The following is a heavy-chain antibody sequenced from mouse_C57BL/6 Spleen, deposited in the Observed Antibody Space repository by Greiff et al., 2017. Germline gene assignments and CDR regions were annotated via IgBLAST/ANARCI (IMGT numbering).Heavy chain of an antibody. Sequence: EVQLQQSGPELVKPGASVKISCKASGYTFTDYYMNWVKQSHGKSLEWIGDINPNNGGTSYNQKFKGKATLTVDKSSSTAYMELRSLTSEDSAVYYCARDDYAKGNYFDYSGHSTTLSVSS. J-gene: IGHJ2*01. CDR3: ARDDYAKGNYFDY. D-gene: IGHD2-4*01. V-gene: IGHV1-26*01. CDR2: INPNNGGT. CDR1: GYTFTDYY.